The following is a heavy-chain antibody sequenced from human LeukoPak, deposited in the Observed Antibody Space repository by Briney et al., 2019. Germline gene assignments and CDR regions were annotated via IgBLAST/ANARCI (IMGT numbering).Heavy chain of an antibody. CDR3: ARDLWYYDSSGLDY. D-gene: IGHD3-22*01. V-gene: IGHV3-7*01. Sequence: PGGSLRLSCAASGFTFSSYWMSWVRQAPGKGLEWVANIKQDGSEKYYVDSVKGRFTISRDNAKNSLYLQMNSLRAEDTAVYYCARDLWYYDSSGLDYWGQGTLVTVSS. CDR2: IKQDGSEK. CDR1: GFTFSSYW. J-gene: IGHJ4*02.